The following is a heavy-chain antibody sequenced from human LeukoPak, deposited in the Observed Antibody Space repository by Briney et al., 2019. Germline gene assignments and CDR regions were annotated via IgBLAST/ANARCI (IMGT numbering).Heavy chain of an antibody. CDR2: IYPGDSDT. D-gene: IGHD6-13*01. CDR1: GYIFTSYL. Sequence: GESLEISLKGSGYIFTSYLIGWVRQMPGKGLDGMGIIYPGDSDTRYSPSFQGQLTISADKSISTAYLQWSSLKASDTAMYYCACVPSSRDGFDIWGQGTMVTVSS. CDR3: ACVPSSRDGFDI. V-gene: IGHV5-51*01. J-gene: IGHJ3*02.